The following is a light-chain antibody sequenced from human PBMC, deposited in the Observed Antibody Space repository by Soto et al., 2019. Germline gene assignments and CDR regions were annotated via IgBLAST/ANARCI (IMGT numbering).Light chain of an antibody. V-gene: IGKV1-9*01. CDR1: QGITSY. CDR2: SAS. J-gene: IGKJ1*01. CDR3: QHYNTYPWT. Sequence: DIQVTQNPSFLSASVGDRVTITCRASQGITSYLAWYQQRPGKAPGLLIYSASTLQSGVPSRFSGSGSGTEFTLTISSLQPGDFATYYCQHYNTYPWTFGQGTKVDIK.